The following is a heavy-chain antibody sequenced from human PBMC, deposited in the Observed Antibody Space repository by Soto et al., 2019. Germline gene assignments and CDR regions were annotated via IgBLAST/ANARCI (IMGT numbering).Heavy chain of an antibody. CDR2: ISGSGGST. CDR3: AKVHGSGNYHNFPDY. J-gene: IGHJ4*02. D-gene: IGHD3-10*01. Sequence: GGSLRLSCAASQFTFSTYAITWVRQAPGKGLEWVSLISGSGGSTYYADSVKGRFTISRGNSKDTLYLQMDSLRADDTAVYYCAKVHGSGNYHNFPDYWGQGTLVTVSS. CDR1: QFTFSTYA. V-gene: IGHV3-23*01.